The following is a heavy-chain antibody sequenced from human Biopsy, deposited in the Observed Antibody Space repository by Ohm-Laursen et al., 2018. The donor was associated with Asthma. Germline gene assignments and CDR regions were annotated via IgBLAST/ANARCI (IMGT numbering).Heavy chain of an antibody. V-gene: IGHV3-7*01. CDR2: ITHDGTEK. CDR1: GFTFGDYW. Sequence: SLRLSCAASGFTFGDYWMSWVRQVPGQGLEWVANITHDGTEKNHVDSLKGRFTISRDNAKNSLYLQMNSLRAEDTAVYYCARAFHFWSPYHAEHYQLWGQGTLVTVPS. J-gene: IGHJ1*01. D-gene: IGHD3-3*02. CDR3: ARAFHFWSPYHAEHYQL.